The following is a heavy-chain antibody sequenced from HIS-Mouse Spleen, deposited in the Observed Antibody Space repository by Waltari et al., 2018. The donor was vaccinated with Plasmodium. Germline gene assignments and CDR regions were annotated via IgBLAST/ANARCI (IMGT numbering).Heavy chain of an antibody. Sequence: QVQLQQWGAGLLKPSETLSLTCAVYGGSFSGYYWSWIRPPPGKGLEWIGEINHSGSTNYSPSLKGRVTISVDTSKNQFSLKLSSVTAADTAVYYGARGSAAAGPFDYWGQGTLVTVSS. CDR3: ARGSAAAGPFDY. CDR2: INHSGST. V-gene: IGHV4-34*01. J-gene: IGHJ4*02. CDR1: GGSFSGYY. D-gene: IGHD6-13*01.